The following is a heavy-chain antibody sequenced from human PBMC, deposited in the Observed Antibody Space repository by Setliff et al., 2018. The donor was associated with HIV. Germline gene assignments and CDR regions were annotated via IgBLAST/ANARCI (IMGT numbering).Heavy chain of an antibody. CDR3: ARTFGDLKHYNYYYTIDV. J-gene: IGHJ6*02. CDR2: IYYSGST. CDR1: GDSISSGGSP. D-gene: IGHD3-10*01. Sequence: SSETLSLTCTVSGDSISSGGSPWTWIRQHPGKGLEWIGYIYYSGSTNYNPSLKSRVTISVDTSKNQFSLKLSSVTAADTAVYYCARTFGDLKHYNYYYTIDVWGQGTTVTVSS. V-gene: IGHV4-61*08.